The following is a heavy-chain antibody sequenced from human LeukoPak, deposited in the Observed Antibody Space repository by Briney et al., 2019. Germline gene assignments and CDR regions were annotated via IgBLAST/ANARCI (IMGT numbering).Heavy chain of an antibody. CDR3: ARGQKRVWGYYGSGSRTPGAFDI. V-gene: IGHV4-34*01. D-gene: IGHD3-10*01. J-gene: IGHJ3*02. Sequence: SSETLSLTCAVYGGSFSGYYWSWIRQPPGKGLEWIGEINHSGSTNYNPSLKSRVTISVDTSKNRFSLKLSSVTAADTAVYYCARGQKRVWGYYGSGSRTPGAFDIWGQGTMDTVSS. CDR1: GGSFSGYY. CDR2: INHSGST.